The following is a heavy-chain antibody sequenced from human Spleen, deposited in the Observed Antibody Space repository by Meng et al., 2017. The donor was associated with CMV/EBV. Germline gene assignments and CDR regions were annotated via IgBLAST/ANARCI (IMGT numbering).Heavy chain of an antibody. Sequence: GESLKISCAASGFTFSSYTMNWVRQAPGKGLEWVSSISSSSDFIYYADSVKGRFTISRDNADHSLYLQMNSLRAEDTAVYYCARDNGGPNPYYYYGMDVWGQGTTVTVSS. CDR1: GFTFSSYT. J-gene: IGHJ6*02. V-gene: IGHV3-21*01. CDR2: ISSSSDFI. CDR3: ARDNGGPNPYYYYGMDV. D-gene: IGHD2-8*01.